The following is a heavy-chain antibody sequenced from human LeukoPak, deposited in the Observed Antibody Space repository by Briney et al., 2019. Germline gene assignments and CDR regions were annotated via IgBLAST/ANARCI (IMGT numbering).Heavy chain of an antibody. V-gene: IGHV3-30*01. CDR3: ADGYNPYFQH. D-gene: IGHD5-24*01. J-gene: IGHJ1*01. Sequence: PGGSLRLSCAVSGFTFNRYAMHWVRQAPDKGLEWVAVISYDGSNKYHADSVRGLFTISRDNSENTLYLQMNSLRAEDTAVYYCADGYNPYFQHWGQGTLVIVSS. CDR1: GFTFNRYA. CDR2: ISYDGSNK.